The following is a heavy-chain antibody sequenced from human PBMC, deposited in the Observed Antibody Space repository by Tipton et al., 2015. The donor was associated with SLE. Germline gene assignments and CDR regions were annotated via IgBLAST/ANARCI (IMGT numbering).Heavy chain of an antibody. CDR2: IYPYDSDT. J-gene: IGHJ6*02. Sequence: VQLVQSGAEVKKPGESLKISCEASGYTFTIYWIDWVRQMPGKGLEWMGTIYPYDSDTRYSPSLQGQVTISADKSTSTAYLQWSSLKASDTAMYYCAVHGAGSYFNGMDVWGQGTMVTVSS. D-gene: IGHD3-10*01. CDR3: AVHGAGSYFNGMDV. V-gene: IGHV5-51*01. CDR1: GYTFTIYW.